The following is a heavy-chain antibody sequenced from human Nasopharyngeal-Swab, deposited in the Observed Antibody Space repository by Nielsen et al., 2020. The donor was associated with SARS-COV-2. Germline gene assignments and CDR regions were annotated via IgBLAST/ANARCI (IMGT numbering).Heavy chain of an antibody. Sequence: GGSLRLSCAASGFTFSDYYMSWIRQAPGKGLEWVSYISSSGSTIYSADPVKGRFTISRDNAKNSLYLQMNSLRAEDTAVYYCARVGVTGADDYWGQGTLVTVSS. V-gene: IGHV3-11*01. CDR3: ARVGVTGADDY. J-gene: IGHJ4*02. CDR2: ISSSGSTI. CDR1: GFTFSDYY. D-gene: IGHD7-27*01.